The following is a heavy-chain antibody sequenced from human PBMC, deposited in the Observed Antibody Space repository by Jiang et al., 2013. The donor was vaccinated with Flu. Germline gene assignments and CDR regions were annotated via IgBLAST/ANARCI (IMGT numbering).Heavy chain of an antibody. Sequence: VQLLESGGGLVEPGGSLRLSCAASGFIFSSYGMNWVRQAPGKGLEWVSSISGSGSYIYYTDSLEGRFTISRDNAKKSLYLQMNSLRVEDTAVYYCARDLAPMVSYGMDVWGQGTTVTVSS. J-gene: IGHJ6*02. CDR2: ISGSGSYI. CDR1: GFIFSSYG. CDR3: ARDLAPMVSYGMDV. V-gene: IGHV3-21*01. D-gene: IGHD3-10*01.